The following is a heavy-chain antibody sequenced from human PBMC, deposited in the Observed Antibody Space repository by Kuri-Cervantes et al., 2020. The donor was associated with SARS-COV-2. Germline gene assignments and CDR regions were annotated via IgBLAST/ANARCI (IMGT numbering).Heavy chain of an antibody. CDR3: ARDLKGDIVVVPAARSVVGAFDI. J-gene: IGHJ3*02. CDR2: ISSSSSYI. D-gene: IGHD2-2*01. CDR1: GFTFSSYS. Sequence: GGSLRLSCAASGFTFSSYSMNWVRQAPGKGLEWVSSISSSSSYIYYADSVKGRFTISRDNAKNSLYLQMNSLRAEDTAVYYCARDLKGDIVVVPAARSVVGAFDIWGQGTMVTVSS. V-gene: IGHV3-21*01.